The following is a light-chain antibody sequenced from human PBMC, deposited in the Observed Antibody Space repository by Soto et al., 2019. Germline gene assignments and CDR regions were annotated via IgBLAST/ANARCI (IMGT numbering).Light chain of an antibody. Sequence: DIQMTQSPSTLSASVGDRVTITCRASQSISTWLAWYQQKPGRAPKLLIYKASSLESGVPSRFSGSGSGTEFTLTISSLQPDDFAAYYCQQYTSGYTFGQGTKLVIK. CDR2: KAS. CDR3: QQYTSGYT. V-gene: IGKV1-5*03. CDR1: QSISTW. J-gene: IGKJ2*01.